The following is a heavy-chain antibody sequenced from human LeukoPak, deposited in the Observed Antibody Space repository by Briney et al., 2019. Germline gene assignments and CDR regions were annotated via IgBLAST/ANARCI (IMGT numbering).Heavy chain of an antibody. V-gene: IGHV3-7*01. CDR2: IKQDGSEK. D-gene: IGHD2-15*01. J-gene: IGHJ4*02. Sequence: GGSLRLSCAASGFTFSNYWMSWVRQAPGKGLEWVANIKQDGSEKYYVDSVKGRFTISRDNAKSSLYLQMNSLGAEDTAVYSCARALIVVGSYFDYWDQGTLVTVSS. CDR1: GFTFSNYW. CDR3: ARALIVVGSYFDY.